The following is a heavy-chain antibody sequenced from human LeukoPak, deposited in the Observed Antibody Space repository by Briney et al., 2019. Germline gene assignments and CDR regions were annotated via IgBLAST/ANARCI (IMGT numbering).Heavy chain of an antibody. CDR3: AKKGYYDGSGYYMYYFDH. J-gene: IGHJ4*02. Sequence: GGSLRLSCAASGFTFSGYWVTWVRQAPGKGLEWVANIKQDGSEKYYVDSVKGRFTISRDNAKNSLYLQMNSLRAEDTAVYYCAKKGYYDGSGYYMYYFDHWGQGTLVTVSS. CDR1: GFTFSGYW. D-gene: IGHD3-22*01. CDR2: IKQDGSEK. V-gene: IGHV3-7*03.